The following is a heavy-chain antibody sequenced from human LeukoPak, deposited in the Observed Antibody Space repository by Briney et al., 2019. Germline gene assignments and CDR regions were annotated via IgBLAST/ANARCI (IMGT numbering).Heavy chain of an antibody. CDR1: GFTFSSYS. CDR2: ISSSSSTI. Sequence: PGGSLRLSCAASGFTFSSYSMNWVRQAPGKGLEWVSYISSSSSTIYYADSVKGRFTISRDNAKNSLYLQMNSLRAEDTAVYYCARDYGGGYDLVGFNYWGQGTLVTVSS. CDR3: ARDYGGGYDLVGFNY. V-gene: IGHV3-48*04. D-gene: IGHD5-12*01. J-gene: IGHJ4*02.